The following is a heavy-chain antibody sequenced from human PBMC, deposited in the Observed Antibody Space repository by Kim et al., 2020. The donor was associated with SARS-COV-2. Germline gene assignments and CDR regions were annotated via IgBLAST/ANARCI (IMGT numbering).Heavy chain of an antibody. CDR1: GYSFTSYW. D-gene: IGHD6-6*01. CDR2: IYPGDSDT. Sequence: GESLKISCKGSGYSFTSYWIGWVRQMPGKGLEWMGIIYPGDSDTRYSPSFQGQVTISADKSISTAYLQWSSLKASDTAMYYCASPIYSSSGGGYYYYGMAVWGQGTTVTVSS. J-gene: IGHJ6*02. V-gene: IGHV5-51*01. CDR3: ASPIYSSSGGGYYYYGMAV.